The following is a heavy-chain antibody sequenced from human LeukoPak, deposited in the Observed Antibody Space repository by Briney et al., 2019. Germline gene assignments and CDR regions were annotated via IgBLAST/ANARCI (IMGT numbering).Heavy chain of an antibody. V-gene: IGHV3-74*01. D-gene: IGHD6-19*01. CDR3: ATKQWLAPPPDS. J-gene: IGHJ4*02. Sequence: GGPLRLSCAASGFTFSKYWMLWVRQAPGKGLESVSRINTDGTVTTYADSVKGRFTVSRDNADNTMFLQTNSVRDEDTAVYYCATKQWLAPPPDSWGQGTPVTVSS. CDR2: INTDGTVT. CDR1: GFTFSKYW.